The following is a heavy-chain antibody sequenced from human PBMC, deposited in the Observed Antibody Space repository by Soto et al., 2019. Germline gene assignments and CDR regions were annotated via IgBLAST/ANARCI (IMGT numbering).Heavy chain of an antibody. CDR2: IYYSGST. CDR1: GGSISSYY. D-gene: IGHD3-3*01. V-gene: IGHV4-59*08. J-gene: IGHJ4*02. Sequence: PSETLSLTCTVSGGSISSYYWSWIRQPPGKGLEWIGYIYYSGSTNYNPSLKSRVTISVDTSKNQFSLKLSSVTAADTAVYYCAMTYYDFWSGFPGYFDYWGQGTLVTVSS. CDR3: AMTYYDFWSGFPGYFDY.